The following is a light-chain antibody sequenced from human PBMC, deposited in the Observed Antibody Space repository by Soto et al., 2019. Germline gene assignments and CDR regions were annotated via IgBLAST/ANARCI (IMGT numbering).Light chain of an antibody. CDR1: QSISSH. V-gene: IGKV1-39*01. J-gene: IGKJ5*01. CDR2: TAS. Sequence: DIRMTQGPSSLCASVGDAVTITCRASQSISSHLNWYQQKPGKAPNLLMYTASNLQSGVPSRFSGSGSGTDFTLTISSLQPEDFATYYCQQSYSTPISFGQGTRLEIK. CDR3: QQSYSTPIS.